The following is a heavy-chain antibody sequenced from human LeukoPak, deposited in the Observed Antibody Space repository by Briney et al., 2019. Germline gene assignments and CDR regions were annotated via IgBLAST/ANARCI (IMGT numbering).Heavy chain of an antibody. CDR3: AKAYCSGTSCYAGAFMDV. Sequence: ASVKVSCKASGGTFSSYAINWVRQAPGQGLEWMGGIFPVLGITNYAQKFQGRVTITADKSTSTAYMEVIRLRSEDTAVYYCAKAYCSGTSCYAGAFMDVWGQGTTVTVSS. J-gene: IGHJ6*02. CDR1: GGTFSSYA. V-gene: IGHV1-69*10. CDR2: IFPVLGIT. D-gene: IGHD2-2*01.